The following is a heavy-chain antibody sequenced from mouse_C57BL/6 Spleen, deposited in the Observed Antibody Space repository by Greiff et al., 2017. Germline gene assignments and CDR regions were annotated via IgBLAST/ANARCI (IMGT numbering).Heavy chain of an antibody. J-gene: IGHJ2*01. CDR1: GYSITSGYY. V-gene: IGHV3-6*01. Sequence: EVKLMESGPGLVKPSQSLSLTCSVTGYSITSGYYWNWIRQFPGNKLEWMGYISYDGSNNYNPSLKNRISITRDTSKNQFFLTLNSVTTEDTATYYCAREGVVARSGFDYWGQGTTLTVSS. CDR2: ISYDGSN. D-gene: IGHD1-1*01. CDR3: AREGVVARSGFDY.